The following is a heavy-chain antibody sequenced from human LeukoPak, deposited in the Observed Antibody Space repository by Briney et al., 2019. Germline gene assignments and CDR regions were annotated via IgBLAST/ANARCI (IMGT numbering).Heavy chain of an antibody. D-gene: IGHD2-21*01. CDR2: ISNSGTSI. Sequence: GGSLRLSCAASRFTFRDYYMGWIRQAPGKGLEWVSYISNSGTSIYHADSVKGRFTISRDNAKNSLYLQMDSLRAGDTAVYYCARAYHDAFDIWGQGTMVTVSS. CDR3: ARAYHDAFDI. J-gene: IGHJ3*02. CDR1: RFTFRDYY. V-gene: IGHV3-11*04.